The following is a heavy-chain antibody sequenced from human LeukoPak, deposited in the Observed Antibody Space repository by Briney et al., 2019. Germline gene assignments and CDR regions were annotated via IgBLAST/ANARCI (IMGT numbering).Heavy chain of an antibody. CDR2: ISYGGRTK. J-gene: IGHJ4*02. V-gene: IGHV3-30*18. D-gene: IGHD6-19*01. Sequence: WKSLTLTCSASGCTISSYYWSWIRQAPDKGLEWFAFISYGGRTKYYADSVKGRFTIFRDKSKNTLYLQMNSLRAEDTAVYYCAKGRSSAWYGIDSWGQGTRVTVSS. CDR1: GCTISSYY. CDR3: AKGRSSAWYGIDS.